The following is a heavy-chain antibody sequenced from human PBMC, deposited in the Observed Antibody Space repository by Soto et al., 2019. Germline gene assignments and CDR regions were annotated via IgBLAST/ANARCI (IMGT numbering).Heavy chain of an antibody. J-gene: IGHJ3*01. CDR2: IIPMLGAA. CDR3: ARSGWSGAYDV. V-gene: IGHV1-69*06. Sequence: QVQLVQSGAEVKKPGSSVKVSCKASGGTFSDYGIVWVRQAPGQGLQWMGAIIPMLGAANSAQNFQGRITITAGKSTNTAFMELSSLRSGDTAVYYCARSGWSGAYDVWGQGTMVTVSS. CDR1: GGTFSDYG. D-gene: IGHD6-19*01.